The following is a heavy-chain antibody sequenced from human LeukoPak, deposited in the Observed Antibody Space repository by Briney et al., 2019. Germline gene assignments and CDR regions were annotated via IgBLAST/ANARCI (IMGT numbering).Heavy chain of an antibody. Sequence: SQTLSLTCTVSGGSISSGAYYWSWIRQVPGKGLEWIGYGYFRGNSFYNPSLKGRVTISVDTSNNHFSLQLNSVTAADTAVYYCARGGVYSSSWYFDYWGQGTLVTVSS. CDR3: ARGGVYSSSWYFDY. J-gene: IGHJ4*02. D-gene: IGHD6-13*01. V-gene: IGHV4-31*03. CDR2: GYFRGNS. CDR1: GGSISSGAYY.